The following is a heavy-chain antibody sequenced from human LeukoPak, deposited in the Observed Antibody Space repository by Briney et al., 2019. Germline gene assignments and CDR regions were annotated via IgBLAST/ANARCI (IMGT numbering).Heavy chain of an antibody. V-gene: IGHV1-18*01. J-gene: IGHJ5*02. CDR3: ARRRAVAGVNWFDP. D-gene: IGHD6-19*01. CDR2: ISTHNGYT. Sequence: GASVKVSXKASGYTFMSYGISWVRQAPGQGLEWMGWISTHNGYTKYAQKFQGRVTMTTDTSMSTAYMELRSLRSDDTAVYYCARRRAVAGVNWFDPWGQGTLVTVSS. CDR1: GYTFMSYG.